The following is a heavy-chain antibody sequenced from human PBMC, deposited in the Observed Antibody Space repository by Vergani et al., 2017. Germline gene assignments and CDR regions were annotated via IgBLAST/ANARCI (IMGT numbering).Heavy chain of an antibody. D-gene: IGHD5-24*01. V-gene: IGHV4-39*07. CDR3: AKVGGDGYNYAVVDY. CDR1: GGSISSSSYY. Sequence: QVQLQQWGAGLVKPSETLSLTCTVSGGSISSSSYYWGWIRQPPGKGLEWIGSIYYSGSTYYNPSLKSRVTISVDTSKNQFSLELSSLRSEDTAVYYCAKVGGDGYNYAVVDYWGQGTLVTVSS. CDR2: IYYSGST. J-gene: IGHJ4*02.